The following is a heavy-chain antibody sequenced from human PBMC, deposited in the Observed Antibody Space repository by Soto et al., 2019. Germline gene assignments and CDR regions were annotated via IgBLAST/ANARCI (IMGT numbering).Heavy chain of an antibody. J-gene: IGHJ6*02. Sequence: GGSLRLSCTASGFTFGDYAMSWFRQAPGKGLEWVGFIRSKAYGGTTEYAASVKGRFTISRDDSKSIAYLQMNSLKTEDTAVYYCTRDHYGDYGYYYYGMDVWGQGTTVTVSS. CDR3: TRDHYGDYGYYYYGMDV. V-gene: IGHV3-49*03. CDR2: IRSKAYGGTT. D-gene: IGHD4-17*01. CDR1: GFTFGDYA.